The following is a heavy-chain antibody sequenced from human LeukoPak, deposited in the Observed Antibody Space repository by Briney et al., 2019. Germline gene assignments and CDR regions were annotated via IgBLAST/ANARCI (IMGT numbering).Heavy chain of an antibody. Sequence: SETLSLTCTVSGGSISNFYWSWIRQPPGKGLEWIGYLYDGESTNYNPSFKSRVTMSVDTSKNQFSLKLSSVTAADTAVYYCARPVAAYWYFDVWGRGSLVTVSS. V-gene: IGHV4-59*08. CDR1: GGSISNFY. J-gene: IGHJ2*01. CDR3: ARPVAAYWYFDV. CDR2: LYDGEST. D-gene: IGHD2-15*01.